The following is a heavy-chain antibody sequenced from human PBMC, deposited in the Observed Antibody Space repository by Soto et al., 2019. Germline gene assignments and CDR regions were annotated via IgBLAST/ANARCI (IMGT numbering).Heavy chain of an antibody. CDR3: AKSRYSDSSGDFYDY. Sequence: GGSLRLSCAASAFTFNNYAMSWVRQAPGKGLEWVSGIGGSRRTTYYADSVKGRFTISRDNSNNTLFLQMNSLRAEDTAVYYCAKSRYSDSSGDFYDYWGQGTLVTVSS. CDR2: IGGSRRTT. V-gene: IGHV3-23*01. D-gene: IGHD3-22*01. J-gene: IGHJ4*02. CDR1: AFTFNNYA.